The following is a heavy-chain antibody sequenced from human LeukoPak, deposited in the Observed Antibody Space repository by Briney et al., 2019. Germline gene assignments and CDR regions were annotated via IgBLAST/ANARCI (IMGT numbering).Heavy chain of an antibody. V-gene: IGHV4-4*02. J-gene: IGHJ5*02. Sequence: SETLSLTCAVSGGSISSSNWWSWVRQPPGKGLEWIGEIYHSGSTNYNPSLKSRVTISVDKSKNQFSLKLSSVTAADTAVYYCARSPIVVVPAARSPNWFDPWGQGTLVTVSS. CDR1: GGSISSSNW. D-gene: IGHD2-2*01. CDR2: IYHSGST. CDR3: ARSPIVVVPAARSPNWFDP.